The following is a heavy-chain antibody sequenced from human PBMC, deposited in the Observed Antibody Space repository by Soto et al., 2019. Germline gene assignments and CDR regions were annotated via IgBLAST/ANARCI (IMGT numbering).Heavy chain of an antibody. J-gene: IGHJ4*02. CDR1: GFTLSGFD. CDR2: IGTAGDT. D-gene: IGHD2-15*01. CDR3: ARGQEVGAHFFDS. Sequence: EVQLVESGGNLVQPGGSLRLSCAASGFTLSGFDMHWVRQPPGKGLEWVSIIGTAGDTYSAVSVKGRFTISRDKAKNSFSLQMNRLRAGDTAVYFCARGQEVGAHFFDSWGQGTQVTVSS. V-gene: IGHV3-13*01.